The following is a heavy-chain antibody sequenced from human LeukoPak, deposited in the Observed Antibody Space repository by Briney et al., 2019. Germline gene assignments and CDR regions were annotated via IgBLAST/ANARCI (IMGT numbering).Heavy chain of an antibody. CDR3: AREGSVVVAIDMRGFMDV. J-gene: IGHJ6*03. D-gene: IGHD2-15*01. CDR1: EFTFSGYD. CDR2: ISASSSHR. Sequence: PGGSLRLSCAASEFTFSGYDMDWVRQAPGKGLEWVSSISASSSHRYYADSVKGRFTISRDNAKNSLYLQMNSLRAEDTAVYYCAREGSVVVAIDMRGFMDVWGKGTTVTVSS. V-gene: IGHV3-21*01.